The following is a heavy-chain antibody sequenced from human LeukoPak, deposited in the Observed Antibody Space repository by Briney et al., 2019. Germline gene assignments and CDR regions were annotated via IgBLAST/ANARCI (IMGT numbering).Heavy chain of an antibody. CDR1: GDSISSSY. V-gene: IGHV4-4*07. Sequence: SETLSLTCTVSGDSISSSYWGWLPQPAGKGLECIGRIHTSGTTYHSPSLKSRVTMSVDTSTNQFSLKLTSVTAADTAMYYCARVRLGRGLDYWGQGTLVSVSS. CDR2: IHTSGTT. D-gene: IGHD6-19*01. CDR3: ARVRLGRGLDY. J-gene: IGHJ4*02.